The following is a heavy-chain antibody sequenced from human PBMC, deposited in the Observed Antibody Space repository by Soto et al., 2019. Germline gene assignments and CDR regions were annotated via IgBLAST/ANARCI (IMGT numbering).Heavy chain of an antibody. J-gene: IGHJ4*02. V-gene: IGHV3-23*01. Sequence: EVHLLESGGDLVQPGGSLRLSCAASGFTFSNYAMSWVRQAPGKGLDWVSGISGSAASTFYADSVKGRFTISRDNCKNTLYLQLNSLGAEDTAVYYCAKWTGRYCSGGRCYLDDPFDYWGQGTLVTVSS. D-gene: IGHD2-15*01. CDR1: GFTFSNYA. CDR2: ISGSAAST. CDR3: AKWTGRYCSGGRCYLDDPFDY.